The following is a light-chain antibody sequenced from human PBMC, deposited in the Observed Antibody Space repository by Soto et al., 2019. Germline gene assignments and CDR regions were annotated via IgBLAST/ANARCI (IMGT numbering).Light chain of an antibody. Sequence: DIQMTQSPSTLSASVGDRVTITCRASQSIRSWLAWYQQKPGKAPQLLIYDASNLESGVPSRFSGSGSETEFTLTISSLQPDDFATYYCQQYDSFSKTFGRGTKVEVK. V-gene: IGKV1-5*01. CDR1: QSIRSW. J-gene: IGKJ1*01. CDR2: DAS. CDR3: QQYDSFSKT.